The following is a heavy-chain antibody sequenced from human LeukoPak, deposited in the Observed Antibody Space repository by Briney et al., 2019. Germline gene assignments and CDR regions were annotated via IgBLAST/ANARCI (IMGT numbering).Heavy chain of an antibody. V-gene: IGHV3-21*01. D-gene: IGHD3-10*01. CDR2: ISSSSSYI. CDR1: GFTFSSYS. CDR3: ARGDPVLLWFGGGKNRFDY. J-gene: IGHJ4*02. Sequence: GGSLRLSCAASGFTFSSYSMNRVRQAPGKGLEWVSSISSSSSYIYYADSVKGRFTISRDNAKNSLYLQMNSLRAEDTAVYYCARGDPVLLWFGGGKNRFDYWGQGTLVTVSS.